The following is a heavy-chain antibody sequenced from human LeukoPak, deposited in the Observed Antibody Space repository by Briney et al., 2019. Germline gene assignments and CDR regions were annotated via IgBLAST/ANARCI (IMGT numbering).Heavy chain of an antibody. J-gene: IGHJ1*01. D-gene: IGHD6-13*01. V-gene: IGHV3-23*01. CDR3: TKGAAAGPKYFQH. CDR2: IDGSGVGT. CDR1: GFTFSSYV. Sequence: GGSLRLSCAAAGFTFSSYVMRWVRQAPGKGLEWVSTIDGSGVGTYYADSVKGRFTISRDSSKSTLYLHMNSLRAEDTAVYYCTKGAAAGPKYFQHWGQGTLVTVSS.